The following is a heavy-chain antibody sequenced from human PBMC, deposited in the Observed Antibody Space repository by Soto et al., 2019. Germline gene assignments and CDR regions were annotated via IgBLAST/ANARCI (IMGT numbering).Heavy chain of an antibody. CDR1: GGSISSGDCY. CDR3: AREKVNDFWSGYPYAMDV. D-gene: IGHD3-3*01. CDR2: IYYSGST. V-gene: IGHV4-31*03. J-gene: IGHJ6*02. Sequence: SETLSLTCSVSGGSISSGDCYWTWIRQHPGKGLEWIGYIYYSGSTYYNPSLKSRVNISVDTSKNQFSLKLSSVTAADTAVYYCAREKVNDFWSGYPYAMDVWGQGTTVPVSS.